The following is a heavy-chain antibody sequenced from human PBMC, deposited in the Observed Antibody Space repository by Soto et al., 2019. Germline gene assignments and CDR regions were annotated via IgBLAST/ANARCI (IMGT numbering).Heavy chain of an antibody. CDR2: ISYDGSNK. V-gene: IGHV3-30*18. J-gene: IGHJ4*02. D-gene: IGHD6-19*01. CDR3: AKEGGQQWLAFYYFDY. Sequence: GGSLRLSCAASGFTFSSYGMHWVRQAPGKGLEWVAVISYDGSNKYYADSVKGRFTISRDNSKNTLYLQMNSLRAEDTAVYYCAKEGGQQWLAFYYFDYWGQGTLVTVSS. CDR1: GFTFSSYG.